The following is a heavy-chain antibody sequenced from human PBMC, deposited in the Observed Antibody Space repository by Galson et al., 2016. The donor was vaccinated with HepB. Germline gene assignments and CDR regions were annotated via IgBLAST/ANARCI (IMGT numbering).Heavy chain of an antibody. CDR1: GGSISSGVYY. CDR2: IHYTGGT. Sequence: TLSLTCTVSGGSISSGVYYWSWVRQHPGKGLEWIGYIHYTGGTYYNPSLRSRVTISVDTSKNQFSLKLSSVTAADTAVYYCARNYDFWSGYYVLDDWGHGTLVTVSS. D-gene: IGHD3-3*01. V-gene: IGHV4-31*03. J-gene: IGHJ4*01. CDR3: ARNYDFWSGYYVLDD.